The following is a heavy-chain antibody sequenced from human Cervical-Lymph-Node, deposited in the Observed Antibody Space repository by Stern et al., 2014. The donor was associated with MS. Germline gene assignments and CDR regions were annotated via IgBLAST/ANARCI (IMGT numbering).Heavy chain of an antibody. CDR1: GYTFTRFE. D-gene: IGHD2-15*01. Sequence: EQLVESGAEVKMPGASVQVSCKPSGYTFTRFEISWGRQAAGQGLEWMGKVDPNSGGTQFAQKFQGRVTMTRDTSIGTVYMELISLTSEDTAVYYCARDSFNDKLKSDDGFDVWGQGTTVTVSS. CDR3: ARDSFNDKLKSDDGFDV. J-gene: IGHJ3*01. V-gene: IGHV1-8*01. CDR2: VDPNSGGT.